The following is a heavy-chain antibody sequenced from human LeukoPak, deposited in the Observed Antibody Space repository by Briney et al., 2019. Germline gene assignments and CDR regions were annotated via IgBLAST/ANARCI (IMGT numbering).Heavy chain of an antibody. V-gene: IGHV4-59*08. J-gene: IGHJ4*02. Sequence: SETLSLTCTVSGGSISSYYWSWIRQPPGKGLEWIGYIYYSGSTNYNPSLKSRVTISVDTSKNQFSLRLSSVTAADTAVYYCARYREVGATVDYWGQGTLVIVSS. CDR3: ARYREVGATVDY. CDR2: IYYSGST. CDR1: GGSISSYY. D-gene: IGHD1-26*01.